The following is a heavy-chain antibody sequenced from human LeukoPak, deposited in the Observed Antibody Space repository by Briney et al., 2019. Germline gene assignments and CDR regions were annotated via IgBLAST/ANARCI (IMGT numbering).Heavy chain of an antibody. CDR3: AKDQYYDFWSGSGAGDAFDI. Sequence: GGSLRLSCAASGFTFSSYAMSWVRQAPGKGLEWVSAISGSGGSTYYADSVKGRFTISRDNSKNTLYLQMNSLRAEDTAVYYCAKDQYYDFWSGSGAGDAFDIWGQGTMVTVSS. D-gene: IGHD3-3*01. J-gene: IGHJ3*02. CDR2: ISGSGGST. V-gene: IGHV3-23*01. CDR1: GFTFSSYA.